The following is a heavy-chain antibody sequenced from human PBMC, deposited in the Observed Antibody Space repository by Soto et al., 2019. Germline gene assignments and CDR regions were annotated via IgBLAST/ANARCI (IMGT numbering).Heavy chain of an antibody. CDR2: ISGSGGST. V-gene: IGHV3-23*01. CDR3: AKGYGDYGYYYYGMDV. Sequence: PGGSLRLSCAASGLTFSSYAMSWVRQAPGKGLEWVSAISGSGGSTYYADSVKGRFTISRDNSKNTLYLQMNSLRAEDTAVYYCAKGYGDYGYYYYGMDVWGQGTTVTVSS. CDR1: GLTFSSYA. J-gene: IGHJ6*02. D-gene: IGHD4-17*01.